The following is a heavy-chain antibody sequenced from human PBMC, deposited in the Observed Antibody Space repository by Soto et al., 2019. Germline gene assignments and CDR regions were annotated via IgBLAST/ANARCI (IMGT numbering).Heavy chain of an antibody. V-gene: IGHV5-51*01. D-gene: IGHD3-3*01. Sequence: GESLKISCKGSGYNFAGYWIAWVRQMPGTGLELMGIIYPSDSDTRYRPSFQGQVTISADKSISSAYLQWSSLRASDTAMYYCARGGVSTRTFDYWGQGTPVTVSS. CDR3: ARGGVSTRTFDY. CDR1: GYNFAGYW. CDR2: IYPSDSDT. J-gene: IGHJ4*02.